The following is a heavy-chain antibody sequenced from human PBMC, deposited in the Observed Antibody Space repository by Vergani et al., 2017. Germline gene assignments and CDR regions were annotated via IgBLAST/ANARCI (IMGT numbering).Heavy chain of an antibody. V-gene: IGHV3-33*01. CDR3: ASSRGYYATTHSFDY. D-gene: IGHD3-10*01. CDR1: GFTFSAYD. Sequence: QVQLVESGGGVVQPGRSLRLSCAASGFTFSAYDMHWVRQAPGKGLVWLAVIWYDGSNKYYADSVKGRFTISRDNSKNTLYLQMNSLRAEDTAVYYCASSRGYYATTHSFDYWGQGTLVTVSS. CDR2: IWYDGSNK. J-gene: IGHJ4*02.